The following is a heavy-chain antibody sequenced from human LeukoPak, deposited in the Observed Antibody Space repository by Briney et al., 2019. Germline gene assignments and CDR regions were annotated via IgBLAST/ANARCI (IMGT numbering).Heavy chain of an antibody. V-gene: IGHV1-69*13. J-gene: IGHJ5*02. CDR3: AKGSSSSDWFDP. CDR2: FIPVFGTA. Sequence: SVKVSCTASGYTFTSYDINWVRQATGQGLEWMGGFIPVFGTANYAQKFQGRVTITADESTSTAYMELSSLRSEDTALYYCAKGSSSSDWFDPWGQGTLSPSSQ. D-gene: IGHD6-6*01. CDR1: GYTFTSYD.